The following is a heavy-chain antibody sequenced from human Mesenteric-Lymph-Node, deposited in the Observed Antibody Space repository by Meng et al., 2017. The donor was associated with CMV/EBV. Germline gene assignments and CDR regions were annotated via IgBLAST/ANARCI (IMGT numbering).Heavy chain of an antibody. J-gene: IGHJ4*02. V-gene: IGHV4-34*01. Sequence: HVQLHEWGGGLLKPSETLSVRWAVYGGSFSGYYWNWIRQSPEKGLEWIGEINHSGSTTYNPSFTSRIIISVDTSTNQISLNMSSVTAADTAVYYCARGSSYDILTGYFDYWGQGALVTVSS. D-gene: IGHD3-9*01. CDR1: GGSFSGYY. CDR2: INHSGST. CDR3: ARGSSYDILTGYFDY.